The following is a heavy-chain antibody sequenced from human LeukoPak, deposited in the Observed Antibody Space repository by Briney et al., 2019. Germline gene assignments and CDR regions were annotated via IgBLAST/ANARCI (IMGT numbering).Heavy chain of an antibody. D-gene: IGHD5-24*01. CDR1: LGSLISASHY. CDR2: VYTGGGT. V-gene: IGHV4-61*02. J-gene: IGHJ4*02. Sequence: TLSLTRTVSLGSLISASHYGSWIRHPAGRGLEWLGRVYTGGGTNYQPPRKSRVTIPVDTSKNQFSLKLTSVTAAAPPVYYCASADGYNYPLDYWGQGTLVTVSS. CDR3: ASADGYNYPLDY.